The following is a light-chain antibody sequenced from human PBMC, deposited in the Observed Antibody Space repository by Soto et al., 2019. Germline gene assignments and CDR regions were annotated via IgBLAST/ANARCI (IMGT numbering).Light chain of an antibody. CDR2: GAS. J-gene: IGKJ2*01. Sequence: EIVLSQSPGTLSLSPGGRATLSCRATQSVSSNYLAWYQQKPGQAPRLLIHGASIGATGIPDRFSGSGSGTDFTLTISRLEPEDFAVYYCQHYGSSPPNTFGQGTKLEIK. CDR1: QSVSSNY. V-gene: IGKV3-20*01. CDR3: QHYGSSPPNT.